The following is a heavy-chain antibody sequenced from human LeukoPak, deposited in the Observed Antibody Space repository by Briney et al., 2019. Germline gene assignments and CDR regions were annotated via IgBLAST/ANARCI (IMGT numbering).Heavy chain of an antibody. D-gene: IGHD2-15*01. CDR1: GFNFNDYH. CDR2: ILSSGSSI. V-gene: IGHV3-11*01. Sequence: GGSLRLSCAASGFNFNDYHMSWIRQAPGKGLEWISYILSSGSSIYYADSAKGRFTISRDNTKNSLYLQMNSLRAEDTAVYYCARDCSGGSCYLYFDYWGQGTLVTVSS. CDR3: ARDCSGGSCYLYFDY. J-gene: IGHJ4*02.